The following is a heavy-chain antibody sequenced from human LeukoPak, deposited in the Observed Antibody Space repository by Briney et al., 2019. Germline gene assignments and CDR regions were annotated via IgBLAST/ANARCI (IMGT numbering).Heavy chain of an antibody. J-gene: IGHJ4*02. V-gene: IGHV4-39*07. CDR3: ARDNDQLGLDPFDY. CDR1: GGSISSSSYY. CDR2: IYYSGST. D-gene: IGHD1-1*01. Sequence: SETLSLTCTVSGGSISSSSYYWGWIRQPPGKGLEWIGSIYYSGSTYYNPSLKSRVTISVDTSRNQFSLKLSSVTAADTAVYYCARDNDQLGLDPFDYWGQGTLVTVSS.